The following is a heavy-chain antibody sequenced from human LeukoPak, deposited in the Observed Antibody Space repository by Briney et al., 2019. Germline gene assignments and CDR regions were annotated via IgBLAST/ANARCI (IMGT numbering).Heavy chain of an antibody. CDR1: GGSISSYY. CDR2: IYYSGST. V-gene: IGHV4-59*13. D-gene: IGHD6-13*01. Sequence: SETLSLTCTVSGGSISSYYWSWIRQPQGKELGGIGYIYYSGSTNYNPSLKSRVTISVDTSKNQFSLKLSSVTAADTAVYYCARGGYSSSWSPFDYWGQGTLVTVSS. CDR3: ARGGYSSSWSPFDY. J-gene: IGHJ4*02.